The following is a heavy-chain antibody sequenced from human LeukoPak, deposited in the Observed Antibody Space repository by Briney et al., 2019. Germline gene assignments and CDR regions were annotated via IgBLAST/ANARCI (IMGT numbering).Heavy chain of an antibody. V-gene: IGHV4-4*07. D-gene: IGHD3-16*01. CDR3: TRGAGWLIDY. J-gene: IGHJ4*02. CDR2: IYTSGST. Sequence: SETLSLTCTVSGDSISSYYCSWIRQPAGKGLEWIGRIYTSGSTNYNPSLKSRVTISADTSKNHFSLKLNSVTTADTAVYYCTRGAGWLIDYWGQGILVTVSS. CDR1: GDSISSYY.